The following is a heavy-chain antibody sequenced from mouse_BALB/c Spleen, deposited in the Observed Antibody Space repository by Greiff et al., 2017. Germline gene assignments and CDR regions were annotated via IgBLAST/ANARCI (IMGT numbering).Heavy chain of an antibody. CDR2: IWAGGGT. J-gene: IGHJ3*01. Sequence: QVQLKESGPGLVAPSQSLSITCTVSGFSLTSYGVHWVRQPPGKGLEWLGVIWAGGGTNYNSANMSRLSICKDNSKCQVFLKMNSLQTHDTATYYCASQVELHQPWFAYWGQGTLVTVSA. D-gene: IGHD3-1*01. CDR1: GFSLTSYG. V-gene: IGHV2-9*02. CDR3: ASQVELHQPWFAY.